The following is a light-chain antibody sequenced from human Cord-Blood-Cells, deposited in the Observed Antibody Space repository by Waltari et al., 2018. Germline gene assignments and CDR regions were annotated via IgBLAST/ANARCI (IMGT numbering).Light chain of an antibody. CDR2: DVS. CDR1: SVTVVGINY. J-gene: IGLJ2*01. Sequence: QSALTHPASVSGSLDQPIPIPCPGTSVTVVGINYVSCYQQHPGKAPNLLIYDVSNRPSGVSNRFSGSKSGNSASLTISGLQAEDEADYYCSSYTSSSTLVVFGGGTKLTVL. CDR3: SSYTSSSTLVV. V-gene: IGLV2-14*01.